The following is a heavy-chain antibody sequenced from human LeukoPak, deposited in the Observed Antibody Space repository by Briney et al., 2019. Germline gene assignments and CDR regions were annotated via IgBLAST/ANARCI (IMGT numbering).Heavy chain of an antibody. D-gene: IGHD1-1*01. CDR3: ARDSSPDSATTYYDALDI. V-gene: IGHV3-7*01. J-gene: IGHJ3*02. CDR2: INGDGDGK. Sequence: PGGSLRLSCAGSGFSFRRFLMTWVRQAPGGGLEWVANINGDGDGKRYADSVKDRFTIARDNARSLVFLQIHSLRDEDTALYYCARDSSPDSATTYYDALDIWGQGTMVTVSS. CDR1: GFSFRRFL.